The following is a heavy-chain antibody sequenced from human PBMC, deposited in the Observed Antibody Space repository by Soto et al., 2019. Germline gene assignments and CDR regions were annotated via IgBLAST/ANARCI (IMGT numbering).Heavy chain of an antibody. CDR2: IYHSEST. D-gene: IGHD6-19*01. V-gene: IGHV4-4*02. CDR1: SGSISSSNW. Sequence: QVQLQESGPGLVKPSGTLSLTCAVSSGSISSSNWWSWVRQPPGKGLEWIGEIYHSESTNYNPSLKSRVTISVDKSKNQFSLKLSSVTAADTAVYYCARRSIQIAVAGTIDGGIDYWGQGTLVTVSS. J-gene: IGHJ4*02. CDR3: ARRSIQIAVAGTIDGGIDY.